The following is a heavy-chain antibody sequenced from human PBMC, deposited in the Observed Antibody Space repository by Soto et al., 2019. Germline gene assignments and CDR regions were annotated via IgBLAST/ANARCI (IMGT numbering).Heavy chain of an antibody. J-gene: IGHJ5*02. D-gene: IGHD2-15*01. CDR3: AAILGYCSGGSCYNWFDP. CDR2: IVVGSGNT. Sequence: SVKVSFKASGFTFTSSAVQWLRQARGQRLEWIGWIVVGSGNTNYAQKFQERVTITRDMSTSTAYMELSSLRSEDTAVYYCAAILGYCSGGSCYNWFDPWGQGTLVTVS. CDR1: GFTFTSSA. V-gene: IGHV1-58*01.